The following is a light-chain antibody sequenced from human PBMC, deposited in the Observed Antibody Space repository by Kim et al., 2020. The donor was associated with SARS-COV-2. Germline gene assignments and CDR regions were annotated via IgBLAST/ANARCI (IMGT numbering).Light chain of an antibody. Sequence: QKVTISCSGSTSNIGKNYVSWYQQLPGTAPKLLIYDNNQRPSGIPDRFSGSKSGTSATLGITGLQTGDEADYYCGTWDSSLSGDWVFGGGTQLTVL. J-gene: IGLJ3*02. CDR1: TSNIGKNY. V-gene: IGLV1-51*01. CDR2: DNN. CDR3: GTWDSSLSGDWV.